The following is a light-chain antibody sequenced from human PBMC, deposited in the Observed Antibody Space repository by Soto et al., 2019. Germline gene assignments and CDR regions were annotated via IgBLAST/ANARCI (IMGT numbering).Light chain of an antibody. J-gene: IGKJ4*01. Sequence: EIVLTQSPVTLSLSTEEKATHSCRVSHSVSSDLLWYQQKPGQSPRLLISDASNRATGIPARFSGSGSGTDFILTISSLEPEDFAVYYCQQRNRWPLTFGGGTKVDIK. CDR1: HSVSSD. CDR3: QQRNRWPLT. V-gene: IGKV3-11*01. CDR2: DAS.